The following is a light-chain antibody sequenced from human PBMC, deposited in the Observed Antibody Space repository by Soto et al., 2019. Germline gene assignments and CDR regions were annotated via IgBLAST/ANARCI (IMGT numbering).Light chain of an antibody. CDR2: DVS. CDR3: QQYDTYSYT. Sequence: DIQMTQSPSTLSASVGDRVTITCRASQSISNWLAWYQQKPGKAPKLLIYDVSSLESGVSSRFSGSGSGTEFTLTISSLQPDDFATDYCQQYDTYSYTFGQGTKLEIK. CDR1: QSISNW. V-gene: IGKV1-5*01. J-gene: IGKJ2*01.